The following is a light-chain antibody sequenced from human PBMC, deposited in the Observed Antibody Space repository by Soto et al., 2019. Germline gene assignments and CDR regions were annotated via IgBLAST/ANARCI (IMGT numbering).Light chain of an antibody. J-gene: IGKJ1*01. CDR2: AAS. CDR3: QQSYSTPPA. CDR1: QSISTY. Sequence: DIQMTQSPSSLSASVGGRVTITCRASQSISTYLNWYQQKPGKAPKLLIYAASSLQSGVPSRFSGSGSGTDFTLTISNLQPEDFATYYCQQSYSTPPAFGQGTKVEIK. V-gene: IGKV1-39*01.